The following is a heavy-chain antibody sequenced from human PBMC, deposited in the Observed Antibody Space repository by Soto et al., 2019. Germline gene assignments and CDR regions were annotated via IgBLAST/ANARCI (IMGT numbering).Heavy chain of an antibody. CDR3: ATQEVGGSYVYTFDP. CDR2: IYYSGST. D-gene: IGHD1-26*01. CDR1: GGSISSSSYY. Sequence: QLQLQESGPGLVKPSETLSLTCTVSGGSISSSSYYWGWIRQPPGKGLEWIGSIYYSGSTYYNPSRKSRVTLSVATSTNHFSLKLSSVTAADTAVYYCATQEVGGSYVYTFDPWGQGTLVTVSS. V-gene: IGHV4-39*02. J-gene: IGHJ5*02.